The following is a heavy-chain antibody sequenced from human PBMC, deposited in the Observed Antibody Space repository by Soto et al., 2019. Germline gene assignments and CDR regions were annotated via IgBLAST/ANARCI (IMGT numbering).Heavy chain of an antibody. J-gene: IGHJ6*03. CDR2: IYYSGST. Sequence: SETLSLTCTASGGSISNYYWSWLRQPPGKGLEYIGYIYYSGSTKYNPSLKSRVTISVDTTKNQFSLKLSSVTAADTAVYYCARVPAPGNSYYYYYMDVWGKGTTVTVSS. CDR1: GGSISNYY. V-gene: IGHV4-59*01. D-gene: IGHD1-1*01. CDR3: ARVPAPGNSYYYYYMDV.